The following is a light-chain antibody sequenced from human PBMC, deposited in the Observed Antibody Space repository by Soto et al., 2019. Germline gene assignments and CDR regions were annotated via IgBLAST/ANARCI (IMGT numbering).Light chain of an antibody. CDR3: CSYAGSHFL. CDR2: DVS. CDR1: SSDVGGYNY. Sequence: QSALTQPRSVSGSPGQSVTISCTGTSSDVGGYNYVSWYQQHPGKAPKLMIYDVSQRPSVVPDRFSGSKSGNTASLTISGLQHEDEADYYCCSYAGSHFLFGGGTKLTVL. V-gene: IGLV2-11*01. J-gene: IGLJ2*01.